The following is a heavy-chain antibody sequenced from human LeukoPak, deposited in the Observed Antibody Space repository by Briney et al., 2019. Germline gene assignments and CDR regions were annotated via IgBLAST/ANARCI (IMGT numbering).Heavy chain of an antibody. V-gene: IGHV4-34*01. D-gene: IGHD2-21*01. CDR3: ARIRCGRGQARCYNH. J-gene: IGHJ5*02. Sequence: PSETLSLTCAVSGVSVSDYYWSWIRQSPEKGLEWIGEVSPGGYTTYNPSLRSRVIISEDTSENQLSLNVTSVTAADTALYYCARIRCGRGQARCYNHWAQGSLVTAPS. CDR2: VSPGGYT. CDR1: GVSVSDYY.